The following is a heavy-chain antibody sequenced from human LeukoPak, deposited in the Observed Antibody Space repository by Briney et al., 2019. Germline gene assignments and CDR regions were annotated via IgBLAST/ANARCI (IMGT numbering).Heavy chain of an antibody. CDR1: EFPFSSFA. D-gene: IGHD3-16*01. V-gene: IGHV3-23*01. J-gene: IGHJ3*02. CDR2: IRGGGAGT. CDR3: AKCAESYGNDAFDM. Sequence: QPGCSLILSCAASEFPFSSFAMSWVRQAPGKGLEWVSYIRGGGAGTLYADAVKGRFTVSRDNSKSTLYLKMNSLRVEDTAVYYCAKCAESYGNDAFDMWGPGTTVTVSS.